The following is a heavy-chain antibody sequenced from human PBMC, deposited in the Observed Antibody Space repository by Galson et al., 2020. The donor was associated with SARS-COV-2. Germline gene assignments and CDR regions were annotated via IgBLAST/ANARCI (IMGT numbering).Heavy chain of an antibody. V-gene: IGHV2-5*01. CDR2: IYGNDDK. CDR1: GFSLTTSGVG. D-gene: IGHD3-22*01. J-gene: IGHJ4*02. CDR3: AHFLVIGGFTTYLDY. Sequence: ESGPTLVKPTQTLTLTCTFSGFSLTTSGVGVGWIRQPRGKALEWLALIYGNDDKYYSPSLKSRLTVTKDTSKNQVVLTMSNMDPVDTATYYCAHFLVIGGFTTYLDYWGQGTLVTVSS.